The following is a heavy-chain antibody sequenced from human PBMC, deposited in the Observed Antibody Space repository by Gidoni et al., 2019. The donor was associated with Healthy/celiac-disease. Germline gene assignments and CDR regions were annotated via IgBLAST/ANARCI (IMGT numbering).Heavy chain of an antibody. D-gene: IGHD2-21*02. CDR3: ARRDIVVVTAIYYFDY. J-gene: IGHJ4*02. CDR2: INHSGST. Sequence: QVQLQQWGAGLLKPSETLSLTCAVYGGSFSGYYWSWIRQPPGKGLGWIGEINHSGSTNYNPSLKSRVTISVDTSKNQFSLKLSSVTAADTAVYDCARRDIVVVTAIYYFDYWGQGTLVTVSS. CDR1: GGSFSGYY. V-gene: IGHV4-34*01.